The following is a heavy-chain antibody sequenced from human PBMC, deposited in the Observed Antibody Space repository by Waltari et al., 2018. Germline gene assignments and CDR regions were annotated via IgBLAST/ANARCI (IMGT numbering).Heavy chain of an antibody. Sequence: QVQLQESGPGLVKPSETLSLTCTVSGGSISRHYWSWIRQPPGKGLEWIGYIYYSGSTNYNPSLKSRVTISVDTSKNQFSLKLSSVTAADTAVYYCARSTITIFGVVRGFDYWGQGTLVTVSS. CDR2: IYYSGST. J-gene: IGHJ4*02. D-gene: IGHD3-3*01. CDR1: GGSISRHY. CDR3: ARSTITIFGVVRGFDY. V-gene: IGHV4-59*11.